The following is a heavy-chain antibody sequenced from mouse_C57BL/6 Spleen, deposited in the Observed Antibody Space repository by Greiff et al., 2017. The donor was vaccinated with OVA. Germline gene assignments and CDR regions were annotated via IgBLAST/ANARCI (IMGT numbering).Heavy chain of an antibody. J-gene: IGHJ2*01. CDR2: IHPNSGST. CDR1: GYTFTSYW. CDR3: ARDYGSIYYFDY. Sequence: QVQLQQPGAELVKPGASVKLSCKASGYTFTSYWMHWVKQRLGQGLEWIGMIHPNSGSTNYNAKFKSKATLTVDKSSSTAYMQLSSLTSEDSAVYYCARDYGSIYYFDYWGQGTTLTVSS. V-gene: IGHV1-64*01. D-gene: IGHD1-1*01.